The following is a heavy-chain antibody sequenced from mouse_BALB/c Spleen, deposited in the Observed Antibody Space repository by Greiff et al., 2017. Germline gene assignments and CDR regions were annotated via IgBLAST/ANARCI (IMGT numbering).Heavy chain of an antibody. D-gene: IGHD1-2*01. Sequence: EVQLVESGPGLVKPSQSLSLTCTVTGYSITSDYAWNWIRQFPGNKLEWMGYISYSGSTSYNPSLKSLISITRDTSKNQFFLQLNSVTTEDTATYYCARVLRLRGYAMDYWGQGTSVTVSS. J-gene: IGHJ4*01. CDR3: ARVLRLRGYAMDY. CDR2: ISYSGST. CDR1: GYSITSDYA. V-gene: IGHV3-2*02.